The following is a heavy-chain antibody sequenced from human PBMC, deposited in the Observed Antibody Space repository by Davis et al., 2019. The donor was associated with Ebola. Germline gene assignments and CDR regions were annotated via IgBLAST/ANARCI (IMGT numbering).Heavy chain of an antibody. J-gene: IGHJ4*02. D-gene: IGHD2/OR15-2a*01. CDR2: MNPNTGNT. CDR3: ASGEFVDF. Sequence: ASVKVSCKASGYPFTYYDINWVRQATGQGLEWMGWMNPNTGNTGYAQKFQGRVTLTRDTSTRTVHMDLSSLKSDDTAIYYCASGEFVDFWGQGTLVTVSS. CDR1: GYPFTYYD. V-gene: IGHV1-8*01.